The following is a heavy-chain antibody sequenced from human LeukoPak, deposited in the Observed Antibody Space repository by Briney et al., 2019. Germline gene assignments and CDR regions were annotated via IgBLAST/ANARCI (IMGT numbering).Heavy chain of an antibody. CDR2: IYYSGST. Sequence: SETLSLTCTLSGGSISSSSYYWGWIRQPPGKGLEWIGGIYYSGSTYYNPSLKSRVTISVDTSKNQFSLKLSSVTAADTAVYYCARDSTSSWSPRINWFDPWGQGTLVTVSS. CDR3: ARDSTSSWSPRINWFDP. V-gene: IGHV4-39*07. J-gene: IGHJ5*02. CDR1: GGSISSSSYY. D-gene: IGHD2-2*01.